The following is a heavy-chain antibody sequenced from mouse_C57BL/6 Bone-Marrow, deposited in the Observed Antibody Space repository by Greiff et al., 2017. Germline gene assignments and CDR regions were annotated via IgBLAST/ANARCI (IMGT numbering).Heavy chain of an antibody. CDR2: ISSGGSYT. CDR1: GFTFSSYG. Sequence: EVMLVESGGDLVKPGGSLKLSCAASGFTFSSYGMSWVRQTPDKRLEWVATISSGGSYTYYPDSVKGRFTISRDNAKNTLYLQMSSLKSEDTAMYYCARPLYWGQGTLVTVSA. J-gene: IGHJ3*01. V-gene: IGHV5-6*01. CDR3: ARPLY.